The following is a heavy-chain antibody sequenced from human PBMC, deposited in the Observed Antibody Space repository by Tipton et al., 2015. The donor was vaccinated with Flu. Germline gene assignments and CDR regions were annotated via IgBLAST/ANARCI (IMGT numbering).Heavy chain of an antibody. Sequence: GSLRLSCAASGFIFSTYGMHWVRQAPGKGLEWVANINQDGSVNYYVDSVKGRFTISRDNAKNSLYLQMNNLRAEDTAVYYCGRAIGGSSSHWGQGTLVTVSS. CDR2: INQDGSVN. J-gene: IGHJ4*02. V-gene: IGHV3-7*01. D-gene: IGHD2-2*01. CDR3: GRAIGGSSSH. CDR1: GFIFSTYG.